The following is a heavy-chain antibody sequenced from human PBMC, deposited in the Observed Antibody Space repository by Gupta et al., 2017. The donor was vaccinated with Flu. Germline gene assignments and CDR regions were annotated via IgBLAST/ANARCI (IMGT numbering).Heavy chain of an antibody. D-gene: IGHD1-7*01. CDR1: GGSVNVFSYF. Sequence: QLRESGPRLLTPSQTLSLTCSVSGGSVNVFSYFWSWIRQHPEKGLEWIGYVHSSGNTYYTPSLRSRLMMSIDTSKNEFSLEVTSVTAADTDMYYCARRGTYYFDGWGPGAMVTGSS. J-gene: IGHJ4*02. V-gene: IGHV4-31*03. CDR3: ARRGTYYFDG. CDR2: VHSSGNT.